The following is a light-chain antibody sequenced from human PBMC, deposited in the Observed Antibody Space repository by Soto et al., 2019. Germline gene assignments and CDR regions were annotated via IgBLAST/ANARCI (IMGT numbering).Light chain of an antibody. V-gene: IGLV2-14*01. CDR1: SSDVGGYTY. J-gene: IGLJ2*01. CDR3: TSYTSTSLVV. Sequence: QSALTQPASVSGSPGQSITISCTGTSSDVGGYTYVSWYQQHPGKAPKLMISDVTNRPSGVSNRFSGSKSGNTASLTISGVQPEDEADYYCTSYTSTSLVVFGGGTQLTVL. CDR2: DVT.